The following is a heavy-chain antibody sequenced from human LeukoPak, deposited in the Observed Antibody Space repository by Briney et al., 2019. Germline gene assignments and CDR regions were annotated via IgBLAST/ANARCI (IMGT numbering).Heavy chain of an antibody. Sequence: ASVNVSCKASGYTFTSYGISWVRQAPGQGPEWMGWISACNGNTNYAQKLQGRVTMTTDTSTSTAYMELRSLRSDDTAVYYCARAYDFWSGYPSGDYWGQGTLVTVSS. CDR3: ARAYDFWSGYPSGDY. J-gene: IGHJ4*02. V-gene: IGHV1-18*01. CDR2: ISACNGNT. D-gene: IGHD3-3*01. CDR1: GYTFTSYG.